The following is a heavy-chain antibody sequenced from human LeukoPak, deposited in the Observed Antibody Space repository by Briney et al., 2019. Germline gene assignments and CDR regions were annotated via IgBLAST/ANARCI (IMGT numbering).Heavy chain of an antibody. V-gene: IGHV3-7*01. D-gene: IGHD1-26*01. Sequence: GSLRLSCAASGFTFSSYWMSWVRQAPGKGLEWVANIKQDGSEKYYVDSVKGRFTISRDNAKNSLYLQMNSLRAEDTAVYYCARDSVRGGGGAFDYWGQGTLVTVSS. CDR1: GFTFSSYW. CDR2: IKQDGSEK. J-gene: IGHJ4*02. CDR3: ARDSVRGGGGAFDY.